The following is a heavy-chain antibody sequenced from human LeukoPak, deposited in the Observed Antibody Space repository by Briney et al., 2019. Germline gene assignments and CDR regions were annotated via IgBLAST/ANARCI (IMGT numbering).Heavy chain of an antibody. CDR3: PRVHSSSSGWFDP. J-gene: IGHJ5*02. D-gene: IGHD6-6*01. CDR1: GGSISSYN. CDR2: IYSTGAT. Sequence: SEILSLTCTASGGSISSYNWSWIRQPPGKGLEWIGSIYSTGATNYNPSHRSRVTISVDTSKNKFSLKLSSVTAATAAVYYCPRVHSSSSGWFDPWGQGTLVTVSS. V-gene: IGHV4-59*01.